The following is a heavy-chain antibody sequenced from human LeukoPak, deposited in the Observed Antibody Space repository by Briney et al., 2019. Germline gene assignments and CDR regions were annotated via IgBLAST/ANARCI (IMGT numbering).Heavy chain of an antibody. Sequence: PGGSLRLSCTASGFTFSRSRMAWIRQAPGKGLEWVTNIEPDAKNKYYVDIVKGRFTASRDNTKNTVSLQMNSLRIEDTAVYYCARVEIRADFDFWGQGVLVTVSS. J-gene: IGHJ4*02. CDR1: GFTFSRSR. CDR3: ARVEIRADFDF. CDR2: IEPDAKNK. V-gene: IGHV3-7*01.